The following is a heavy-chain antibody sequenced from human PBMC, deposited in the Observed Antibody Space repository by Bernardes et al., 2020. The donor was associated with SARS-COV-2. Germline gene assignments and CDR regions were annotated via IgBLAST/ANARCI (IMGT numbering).Heavy chain of an antibody. CDR3: ARDGNYDILRYGMDV. V-gene: IGHV3-33*01. Sequence: GGSLRLSCAASGFTFSSYGMHWVRQAPGKGLEWVAVIWYDGSNKYYADSVKGRFTISRDNSKNTLYLQMNSLRAEDTAVYYCARDGNYDILRYGMDVWGQVTTVTVSS. J-gene: IGHJ6*02. D-gene: IGHD3-9*01. CDR1: GFTFSSYG. CDR2: IWYDGSNK.